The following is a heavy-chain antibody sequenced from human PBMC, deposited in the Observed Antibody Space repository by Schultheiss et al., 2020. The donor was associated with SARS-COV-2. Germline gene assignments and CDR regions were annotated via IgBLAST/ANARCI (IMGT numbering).Heavy chain of an antibody. CDR3: TTFEWIQLWLGDY. CDR2: ISGSGGST. Sequence: GESLKISCAASGFTFSSYAMSWVRQAPGKGLEWVSAISGSGGSTSYADSVKGRFTISRDNSKNTLYLQMNSLKTEDTAVYYCTTFEWIQLWLGDYWGQGTLVTVSS. D-gene: IGHD5-18*01. V-gene: IGHV3-23*01. J-gene: IGHJ4*02. CDR1: GFTFSSYA.